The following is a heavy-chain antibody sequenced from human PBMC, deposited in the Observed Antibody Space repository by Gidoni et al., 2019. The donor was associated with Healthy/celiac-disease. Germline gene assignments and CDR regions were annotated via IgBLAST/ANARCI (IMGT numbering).Heavy chain of an antibody. Sequence: QVTLRESGPALVKPTQTLTLTCTFSGFSLSTSGMCVSWIRQPPGKAMEWLSLIDCDDDKYYSTSLKTSLTISKYTSKNQVVLTMTNMDPVDTATYYCARMIGPGSSGWYGGWFDPWGQGTLVTGSS. CDR1: GFSLSTSGMC. D-gene: IGHD6-19*01. J-gene: IGHJ5*02. CDR2: IDCDDDK. V-gene: IGHV2-70*01. CDR3: ARMIGPGSSGWYGGWFDP.